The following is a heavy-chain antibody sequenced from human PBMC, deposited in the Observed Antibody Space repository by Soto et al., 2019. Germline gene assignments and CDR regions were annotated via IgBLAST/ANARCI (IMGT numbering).Heavy chain of an antibody. D-gene: IGHD6-13*01. J-gene: IGHJ5*01. CDR3: ASLVGSSWLDS. CDR2: TYYRSKWYN. CDR1: GDSVSTNSAT. V-gene: IGHV6-1*01. Sequence: QVQLQQSGPGLVKPSQTLSLTCAISGDSVSTNSATWDWIRQSPSRGLVWLGRTYYRSKWYNDYAVYGKGRIIINQYTSSDQLSLRLISVAPDDTAVCYCASLVGSSWLDSWGQGTLVTVSS.